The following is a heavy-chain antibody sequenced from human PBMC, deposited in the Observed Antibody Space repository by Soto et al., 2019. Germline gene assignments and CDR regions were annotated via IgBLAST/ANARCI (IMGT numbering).Heavy chain of an antibody. V-gene: IGHV3-7*05. CDR2: INPDGGAK. CDR3: AKAFYNGNSDFGY. J-gene: IGHJ4*02. D-gene: IGHD3-10*01. CDR1: GFSFSNYW. Sequence: ELHLVESGGGLVQPGGSLRLSCAASGFSFSNYWMTWVRQAPGKGLEWVANINPDGGAKYYVESVKGRFSIYRDNAKNSLYLKMSSLRAEDTAVYYCAKAFYNGNSDFGYWGQGTLVTVSS.